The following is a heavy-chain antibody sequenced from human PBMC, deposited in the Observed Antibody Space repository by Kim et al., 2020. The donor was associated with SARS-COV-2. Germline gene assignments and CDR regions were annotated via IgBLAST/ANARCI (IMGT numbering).Heavy chain of an antibody. CDR1: GFTFDDYT. V-gene: IGHV3-43*01. CDR2: ISWDGGST. J-gene: IGHJ6*02. CDR3: AKDRSHYGSAAHYGMDV. D-gene: IGHD3-10*01. Sequence: GGSLRLSCAASGFTFDDYTMHWVRQAPGKGLEWVSLISWDGGSTYYADSVKGRFTISRDNSKNSLYLQMNSLRTEDTALYYCAKDRSHYGSAAHYGMDVWGQGTTVTVSS.